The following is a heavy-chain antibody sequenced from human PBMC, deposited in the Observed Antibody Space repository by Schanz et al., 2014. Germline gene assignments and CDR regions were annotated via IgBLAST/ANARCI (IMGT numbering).Heavy chain of an antibody. J-gene: IGHJ4*02. CDR3: ARGRTFDY. CDR1: GYTFTSYD. Sequence: QVQLVQSGAEVKKPGASVKVSCTASGYTFTSYDINWVRQAPGQGLEWLGWMNPNSGNPGFAQKFRGRVTMTRNTSMSTAYIELHILTSEDTAVYYGARGRTFDYWGQGTLVTVSS. CDR2: MNPNSGNP. V-gene: IGHV1-8*01.